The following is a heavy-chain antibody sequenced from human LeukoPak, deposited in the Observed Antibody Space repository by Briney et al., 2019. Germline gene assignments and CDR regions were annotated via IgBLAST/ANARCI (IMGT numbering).Heavy chain of an antibody. V-gene: IGHV3-74*01. Sequence: GGSLRLSCAASGFTFSSYWMHWVRQAPGKGLVWVSRINSDGSSTSYADSVKGRFTISRDNAKNTLYLQMNSLRAEDTAVYYCARTLRWYYYDSSGNDAFDIWGQGTMVTVSS. CDR3: ARTLRWYYYDSSGNDAFDI. D-gene: IGHD3-22*01. CDR2: INSDGSST. CDR1: GFTFSSYW. J-gene: IGHJ3*02.